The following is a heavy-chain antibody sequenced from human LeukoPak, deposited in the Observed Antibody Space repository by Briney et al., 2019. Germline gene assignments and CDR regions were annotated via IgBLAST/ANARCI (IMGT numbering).Heavy chain of an antibody. V-gene: IGHV3-48*03. J-gene: IGHJ6*02. CDR2: ISSSGSTI. D-gene: IGHD3-3*01. Sequence: GGSLRLSCAASGFTFSSYEMNWVRQAPGKGLEWVSYISSSGSTIYYADSVKGQFTISRDNAKNSLYLQMNSLRAEDTAVYYCARDAERTIFGVVIPNYIRHGMDVWGQGTTVTVSS. CDR3: ARDAERTIFGVVIPNYIRHGMDV. CDR1: GFTFSSYE.